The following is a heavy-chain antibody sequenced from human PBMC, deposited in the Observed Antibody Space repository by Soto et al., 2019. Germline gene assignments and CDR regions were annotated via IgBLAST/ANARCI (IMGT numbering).Heavy chain of an antibody. CDR1: GGSITSSSYY. CDR2: FYYNGST. J-gene: IGHJ6*03. V-gene: IGHV4-39*01. CDR3: ARISVAARYMDV. D-gene: IGHD5-12*01. Sequence: QLQLEESGPGLVKPSETLSLTCTVSGGSITSSSYYWGWIRQCPGKGLEWIGSFYYNGSTYYSPSLKSRVIISGNTSKKQISLRLSSVTATDTAVYYCARISVAARYMDVWGKGATVTVSS.